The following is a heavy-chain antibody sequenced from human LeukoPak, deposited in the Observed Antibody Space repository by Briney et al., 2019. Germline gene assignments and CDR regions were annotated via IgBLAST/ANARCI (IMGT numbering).Heavy chain of an antibody. CDR2: IYYSGST. CDR1: GASISRGGYY. Sequence: PSQTLSLTCTVSGASISRGGYYWSWIRQHPGKGLEWIGYIYYSGSTYYNPSLKSRVTISVDTSKNQFSLKLSSVTAADTAVYYCALYCSSTSCRRGAFDYWGQGNLVTVSS. J-gene: IGHJ4*02. V-gene: IGHV4-31*03. CDR3: ALYCSSTSCRRGAFDY. D-gene: IGHD2-2*01.